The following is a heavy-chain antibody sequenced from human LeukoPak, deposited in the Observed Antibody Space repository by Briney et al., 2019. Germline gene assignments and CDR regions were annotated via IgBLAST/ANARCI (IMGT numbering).Heavy chain of an antibody. Sequence: SVKVSCKASGGTFSSYAISWVRQAPGHGLEWMGRIIPILGIANYAQKFQGRVTITAAKSTSKAYMELSSLRSEDTAVYYCARDRDPYYHDSSGYFQHWGQGTLVTVSS. CDR3: ARDRDPYYHDSSGYFQH. V-gene: IGHV1-69*04. CDR1: GGTFSSYA. J-gene: IGHJ1*01. D-gene: IGHD3-22*01. CDR2: IIPILGIA.